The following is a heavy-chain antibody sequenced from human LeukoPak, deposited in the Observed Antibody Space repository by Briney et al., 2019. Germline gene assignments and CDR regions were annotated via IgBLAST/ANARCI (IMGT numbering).Heavy chain of an antibody. CDR3: ARDSTCPDN. V-gene: IGHV3-7*01. Sequence: PGGSLRLSCAASGFTFSAYWMSWVRQAPGKGLEWVANIKQDGSEKYYADSVKGRFTISRDNAKNTLYLQMNSLRAEDTAVYYCARDSTCPDNWGQGTLVTVSS. J-gene: IGHJ4*02. CDR2: IKQDGSEK. CDR1: GFTFSAYW.